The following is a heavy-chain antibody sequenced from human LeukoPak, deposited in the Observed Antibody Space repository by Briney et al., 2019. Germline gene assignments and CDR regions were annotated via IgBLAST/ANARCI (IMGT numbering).Heavy chain of an antibody. Sequence: GGSLRLSCAASGFTSSSYWMHWVRQAPGKGLEWVSAISGSGGSTYYADSVKGRFTISRDNSKNTLYLQMNSLRAEDTAVYYCAKRPDGGGIWGQGTMVTVSS. CDR1: GFTSSSYW. D-gene: IGHD2-21*01. CDR2: ISGSGGST. CDR3: AKRPDGGGI. J-gene: IGHJ3*02. V-gene: IGHV3-23*01.